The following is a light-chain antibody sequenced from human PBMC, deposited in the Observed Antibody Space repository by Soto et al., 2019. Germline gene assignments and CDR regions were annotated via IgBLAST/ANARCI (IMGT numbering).Light chain of an antibody. CDR1: LSVDSTY. Sequence: EIVLTQSPGTLSLSPGERATLSCRASLSVDSTYLAWYQQHPGQAPRLLIFGASSRAAGIPDRFSGSGSGTDFTLTINRLEPEDFAVYFCQLYDTSLFTFGPGTTLDIK. V-gene: IGKV3-20*01. J-gene: IGKJ3*01. CDR2: GAS. CDR3: QLYDTSLFT.